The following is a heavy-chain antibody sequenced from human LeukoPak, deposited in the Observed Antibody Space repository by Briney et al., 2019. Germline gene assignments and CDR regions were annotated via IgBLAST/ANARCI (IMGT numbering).Heavy chain of an antibody. CDR3: TRRRGGWGEGEFDF. V-gene: IGHV4-4*09. CDR1: GGSISGVY. Sequence: SETLSLTCSVSGGSISGVYWNWIRQPPRKGLEWVGYIHTSGSTSFNPSLKSRLSFSIDTSKNQVSLRLSSVTATDTAVYYCTRRRGGWGEGEFDFWGQGIPVTVST. J-gene: IGHJ4*02. CDR2: IHTSGST. D-gene: IGHD3-16*01.